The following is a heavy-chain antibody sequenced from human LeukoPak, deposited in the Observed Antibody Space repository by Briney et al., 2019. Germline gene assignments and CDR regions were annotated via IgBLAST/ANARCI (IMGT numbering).Heavy chain of an antibody. CDR2: ISYDGSNK. CDR1: GFTFSSYG. J-gene: IGHJ4*02. V-gene: IGHV3-30*18. CDR3: AKDQGYSSSWYFDY. D-gene: IGHD6-13*01. Sequence: GGSLRLSCAASGFTFSSYGMHWVRQAPGKGLEWVAVISYDGSNKYYADSVKGRFTISRDNSKNTLYLQMNGLRAEDTAVYYCAKDQGYSSSWYFDYWGQGTLVTVSS.